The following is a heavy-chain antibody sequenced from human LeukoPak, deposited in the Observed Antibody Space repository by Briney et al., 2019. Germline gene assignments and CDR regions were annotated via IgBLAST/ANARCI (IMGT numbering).Heavy chain of an antibody. CDR2: INQDESKK. CDR3: ARDHAYRADY. V-gene: IGHV3-7*01. D-gene: IGHD2-2*01. Sequence: GGSQTLFCAASGSTFSNDWMCWVRQAPGKGLECVANINQDESKKYCPDSVNGRFTISRDNAKNSLYLQMSSVTAEDTAIYYCARDHAYRADYWGQGTLVTVSS. J-gene: IGHJ4*02. CDR1: GSTFSNDW.